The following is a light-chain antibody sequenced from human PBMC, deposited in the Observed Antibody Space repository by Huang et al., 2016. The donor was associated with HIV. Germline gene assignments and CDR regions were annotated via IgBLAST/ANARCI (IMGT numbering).Light chain of an antibody. Sequence: DIVLTQTPLSSPVTLGQPASISCRSSQSLAHSDGNTYLSWLRQRPGQPPRLLIYQISKRFSGVPDRFSGSGAGTDFTLKISGVEAEDVAIYYCMQATQFPLTFGGGTKVEIK. CDR3: MQATQFPLT. J-gene: IGKJ4*01. CDR2: QIS. CDR1: QSLAHSDGNTY. V-gene: IGKV2-24*01.